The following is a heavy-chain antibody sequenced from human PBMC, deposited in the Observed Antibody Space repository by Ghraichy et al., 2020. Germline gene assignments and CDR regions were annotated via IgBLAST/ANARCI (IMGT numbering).Heavy chain of an antibody. D-gene: IGHD5-18*01. CDR2: INSNSGAT. Sequence: ASVKVSCKASGFSFTGYYLHWVRQTPGEGLEWMGWINSNSGATRFAPKFQGRVIMSRDTSLTTVYMELSSLTSDDTAVYFCARPLGTRATGYTYGYWGQGTLVTVSS. V-gene: IGHV1-2*02. CDR1: GFSFTGYY. J-gene: IGHJ4*02. CDR3: ARPLGTRATGYTYGY.